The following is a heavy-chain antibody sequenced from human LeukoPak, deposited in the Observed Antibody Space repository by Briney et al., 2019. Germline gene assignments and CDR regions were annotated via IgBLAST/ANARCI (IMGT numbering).Heavy chain of an antibody. CDR3: AAYGYDFWSGYQRGAFDI. J-gene: IGHJ3*02. V-gene: IGHV4-38-2*02. CDR1: GYSISSGYY. D-gene: IGHD3-3*01. Sequence: SETLSLTCTVSGYSISSGYYWGWIRQPPGKGLEWIGSIYHSGSTYYNPSLKSRVTISVDTSKNQFSLKLSSVTAADTAVYYCAAYGYDFWSGYQRGAFDIWGQGTMVTVSS. CDR2: IYHSGST.